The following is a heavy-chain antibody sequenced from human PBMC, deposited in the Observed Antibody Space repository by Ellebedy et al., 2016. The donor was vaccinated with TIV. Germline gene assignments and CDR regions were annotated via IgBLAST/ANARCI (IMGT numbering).Heavy chain of an antibody. Sequence: ASVKVSCKASGYTFTSYAMNWVRQAPGQGLEWMGGFIPIFGTANYAQKFQGRVTITADESTSTAYMELSSLRSEDTAVYYCARTMYSSGWYGGGGVNDWYFDLWGRGTLVTVSS. CDR2: FIPIFGTA. CDR1: GYTFTSYA. V-gene: IGHV1-69*13. D-gene: IGHD6-19*01. CDR3: ARTMYSSGWYGGGGVNDWYFDL. J-gene: IGHJ2*01.